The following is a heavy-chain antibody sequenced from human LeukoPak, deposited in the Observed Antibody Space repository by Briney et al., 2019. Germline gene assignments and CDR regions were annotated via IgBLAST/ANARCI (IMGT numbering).Heavy chain of an antibody. D-gene: IGHD3-22*01. J-gene: IGHJ4*02. CDR3: ARDSSGVYYDSSGLGY. V-gene: IGHV3-11*04. CDR1: GFSFSDYY. CDR2: ISSSGSTI. Sequence: GGSLRLSCAASGFSFSDYYMSWIRQAPGKGLEWVSYISSSGSTIYYADSVKGRFTISRDNAKNSLYLQMNSLRAEDTAVYYCARDSSGVYYDSSGLGYWGQGTLVTVSS.